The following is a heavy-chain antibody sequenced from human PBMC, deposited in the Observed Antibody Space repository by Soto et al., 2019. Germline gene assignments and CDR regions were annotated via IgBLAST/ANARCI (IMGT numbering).Heavy chain of an antibody. J-gene: IGHJ4*02. CDR2: IKSKANSYAT. V-gene: IGHV3-73*01. Sequence: HPGGSLRLSCAASGFTLGDSAMHWVRQASGKGLEWVGRIKSKANSYATAYAASVKGRFTISRGDSKNTAYLQMNSLKTEDTAVYYCTHTPTWGQGTLVTVSS. CDR1: GFTLGDSA. D-gene: IGHD1-1*01. CDR3: THTPT.